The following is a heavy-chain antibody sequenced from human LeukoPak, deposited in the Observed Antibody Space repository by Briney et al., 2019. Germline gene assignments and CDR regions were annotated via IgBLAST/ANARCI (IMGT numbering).Heavy chain of an antibody. V-gene: IGHV4-4*09. CDR1: GGSISGYY. CDR3: ARPSTRYRPVDVFDI. Sequence: SETLSLTCTVSGGSISGYYWSWIRQPPGNRLEWIGYIYTSGSTDYNPSLRGRVTISVDTSKNQFSLKLSSVTAADTAVYYCARPSTRYRPVDVFDIWGQGTMVTVSS. D-gene: IGHD3-9*01. CDR2: IYTSGST. J-gene: IGHJ3*02.